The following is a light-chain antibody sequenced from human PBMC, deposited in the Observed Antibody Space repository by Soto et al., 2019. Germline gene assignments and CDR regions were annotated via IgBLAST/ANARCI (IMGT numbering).Light chain of an antibody. CDR2: EVN. CDR3: ISYAGSTNDV. V-gene: IGLV2-8*01. J-gene: IGLJ1*01. Sequence: QSALTQPPSASGSPGQSVTISCTGTSIDVGANNFVSWYQQHPGKAPKLVIFEVNKRPSGVPDRFSGSKSGNTASLTVSGLQAEDEADYYCISYAGSTNDVFGTGTKVTVL. CDR1: SIDVGANNF.